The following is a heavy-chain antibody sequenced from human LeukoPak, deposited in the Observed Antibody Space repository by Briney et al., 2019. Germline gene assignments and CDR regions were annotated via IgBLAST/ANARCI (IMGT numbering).Heavy chain of an antibody. CDR1: GYTFTGYY. V-gene: IGHV1-2*02. CDR3: ARARKRYYYDSSGYSAWYFDL. D-gene: IGHD3-22*01. Sequence: ASVKVSCKASGYTFTGYYMHWVRQAPGQGLEWMGWINPNSGGTNFAQNLQGRVTMTRDTSISTAYVELSSLRSDDTAVYYCARARKRYYYDSSGYSAWYFDLWGRGTLVTVSS. J-gene: IGHJ2*01. CDR2: INPNSGGT.